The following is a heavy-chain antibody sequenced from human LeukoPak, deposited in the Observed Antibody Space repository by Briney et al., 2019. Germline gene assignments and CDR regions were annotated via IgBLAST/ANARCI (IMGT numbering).Heavy chain of an antibody. Sequence: GGSLRLSCAASGFTFDDYAMHWVRQAPGKGLEWVSLISGDGGSTYYADSVKGRFTISRDNSKNSLYLQMNGLRTEDTALYYCAKDMITFGGAITYFDYWGQGTLVTVSS. CDR3: AKDMITFGGAITYFDY. CDR1: GFTFDDYA. J-gene: IGHJ4*02. D-gene: IGHD3-16*02. CDR2: ISGDGGST. V-gene: IGHV3-43*02.